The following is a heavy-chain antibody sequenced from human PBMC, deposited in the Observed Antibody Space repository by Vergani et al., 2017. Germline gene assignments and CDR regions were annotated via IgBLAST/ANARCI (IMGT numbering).Heavy chain of an antibody. CDR1: GGSISSYY. CDR2: IYYSGST. V-gene: IGHV4-59*01. Sequence: QVQLQESGPGLVKPSETLSLTCTVSGGSISSYYWSWIRQPPGKGLEWIGYIYYSGSTNYNPSLKSRVTISVDTSKNQFSLKLSSVTAADTAVYYCARRNVRGVMRYVDYWGQGTLVTVSS. J-gene: IGHJ4*02. CDR3: ARRNVRGVMRYVDY. D-gene: IGHD3-10*02.